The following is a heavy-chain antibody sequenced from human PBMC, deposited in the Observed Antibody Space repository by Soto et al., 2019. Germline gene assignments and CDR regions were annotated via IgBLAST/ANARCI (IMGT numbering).Heavy chain of an antibody. CDR2: ISGYNGNT. V-gene: IGHV1-18*01. CDR1: GYIFTSYG. D-gene: IGHD1-26*01. CDR3: ARGWEQLPVPIDY. J-gene: IGHJ4*02. Sequence: ASVTVSCKTSGYIFTSYGLNWVRQAPGQGLEWMGWISGYNGNTNYAQTFQDRVTMTIDTSRSTVYMELRRLTSDDTAVYYCARGWEQLPVPIDYWGQGTLVTVSS.